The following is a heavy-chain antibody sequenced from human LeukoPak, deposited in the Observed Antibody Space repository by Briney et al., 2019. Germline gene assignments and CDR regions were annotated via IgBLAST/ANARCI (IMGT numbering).Heavy chain of an antibody. Sequence: SETLSLTCAVYGGSFSGYYWSWIRQPPGKGLEWIGEINHSGSTNYNPSLKSRVNISVDTSKNQFSLKLSSVTAADTAVYYCAREEIAYYYDSSGLSPWGQGTLVTVSS. CDR1: GGSFSGYY. CDR2: INHSGST. V-gene: IGHV4-34*01. J-gene: IGHJ5*02. D-gene: IGHD3-22*01. CDR3: AREEIAYYYDSSGLSP.